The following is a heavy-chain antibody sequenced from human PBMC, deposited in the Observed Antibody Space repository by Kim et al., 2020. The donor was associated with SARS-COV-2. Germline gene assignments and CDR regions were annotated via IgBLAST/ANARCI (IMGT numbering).Heavy chain of an antibody. CDR2: IKSKTDGGTT. CDR1: GFTFSNAW. CDR3: TTLYDYVWGSYRSKEGIWDY. V-gene: IGHV3-15*01. Sequence: GGSLRLSCAASGFTFSNAWMSWVRQAPGKGLEWVGRIKSKTDGGTTDYAAPVKGRFTISRDDSKNTLYLQMNSLKTEDTAVYYCTTLYDYVWGSYRSKEGIWDYWGQGTLVTVSS. D-gene: IGHD3-16*02. J-gene: IGHJ4*02.